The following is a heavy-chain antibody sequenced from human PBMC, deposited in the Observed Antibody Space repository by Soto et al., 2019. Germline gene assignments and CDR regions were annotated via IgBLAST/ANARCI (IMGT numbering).Heavy chain of an antibody. Sequence: EVQLVESGGGLVQPGGSLRLSCAGSGFTFSNYWMHWVRQAPGKGLEWVSRIDHDGPTDYGDSVRGRFTISRDNAENTLYLQMNSLRPEDTAVYYCVRDSHGDYWGQGTLVTVSS. CDR2: IDHDGPT. V-gene: IGHV3-74*01. J-gene: IGHJ4*02. CDR3: VRDSHGDY. CDR1: GFTFSNYW.